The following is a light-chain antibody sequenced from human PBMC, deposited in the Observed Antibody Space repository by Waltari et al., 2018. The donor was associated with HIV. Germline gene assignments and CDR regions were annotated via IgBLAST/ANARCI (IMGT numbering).Light chain of an antibody. Sequence: EIVLTQSPGTLSLSPGERATLSCRDSQTVISDYLAWYQQKPGQAPRLLMYGASTSASAIPDRFSGLRSGTDFTLTISRLAPEDFSVYYCQQYGNSPRTFVHGTNLDIK. CDR1: QTVISDY. CDR2: GAS. V-gene: IGKV3-20*01. CDR3: QQYGNSPRT. J-gene: IGKJ2*01.